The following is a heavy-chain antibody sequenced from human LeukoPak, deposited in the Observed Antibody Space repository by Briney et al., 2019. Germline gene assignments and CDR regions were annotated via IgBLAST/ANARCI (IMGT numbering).Heavy chain of an antibody. CDR1: GYTFTSYG. Sequence: ASVKVSCKASGYTFTSYGISWVRQAPGQGLEWMGWISAYNGNTNYAQKLQGRVTMTTDTSTSTAYMELRSPRSDDTAVYYCARDSPYCSGGSCYAGMPRWFDPWGQGTLVTVSS. CDR3: ARDSPYCSGGSCYAGMPRWFDP. CDR2: ISAYNGNT. J-gene: IGHJ5*02. V-gene: IGHV1-18*01. D-gene: IGHD2-15*01.